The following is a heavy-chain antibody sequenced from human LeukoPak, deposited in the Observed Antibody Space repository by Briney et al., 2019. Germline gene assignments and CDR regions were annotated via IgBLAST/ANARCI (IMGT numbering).Heavy chain of an antibody. J-gene: IGHJ4*02. V-gene: IGHV1-2*02. CDR3: ARAPYYDSSGQSFDY. CDR1: GYSFTGYY. CDR2: INPNSGGT. Sequence: ASVKVSCKASGYSFTGYYIHWVRQAPGQGLEWMGCINPNSGGTNYAQKFQGRVTMTRDTSISTAYMELSRLRSDDTAVYYCARAPYYDSSGQSFDYWGQGTLVTVSS. D-gene: IGHD3-22*01.